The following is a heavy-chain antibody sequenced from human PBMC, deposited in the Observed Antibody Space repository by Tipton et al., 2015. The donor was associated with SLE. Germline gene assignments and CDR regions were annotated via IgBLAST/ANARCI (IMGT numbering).Heavy chain of an antibody. V-gene: IGHV3-9*01. CDR2: ISWDSASI. J-gene: IGHJ4*02. CDR1: GFTFDDYA. CDR3: AREHDYNYFFDY. D-gene: IGHD5-24*01. Sequence: SLRLSCAASGFTFDDYAMHWVRQAPGKGLEWVSGISWDSASIGYGDSVRGRFTISRDNGKNSLYLQMNSLRVEDTAVYYCAREHDYNYFFDYWGQGTLITVSS.